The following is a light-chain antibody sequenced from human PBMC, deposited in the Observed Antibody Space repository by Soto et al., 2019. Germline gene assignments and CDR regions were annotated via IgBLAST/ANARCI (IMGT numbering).Light chain of an antibody. Sequence: EVVLTQSAGALSLSPGERATLPFRASQSVSNYLAWYQEKPGQAPRLLIYDAFNRATGIPARFSGSGSGTDFTLTISSLEPEDFAVYYCQQYGNCWTFCQGTRLEI. CDR1: QSVSNY. CDR2: DAF. V-gene: IGKV3-11*01. CDR3: QQYGNCWT. J-gene: IGKJ5*01.